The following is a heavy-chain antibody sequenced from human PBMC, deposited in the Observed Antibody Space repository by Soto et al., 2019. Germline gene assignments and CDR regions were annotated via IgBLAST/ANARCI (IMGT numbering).Heavy chain of an antibody. Sequence: EVQLVESGGVVVQPGGSLRLSCAASGFTFDDYTMHWVRQAPGKGLEWVSLISWDGGSTYYADSVKGRFTISRDNSKNSLYLQMNSLRTEDTALYYCAKDIENGGAVLAATGPFDYWGQGTLVTVSS. V-gene: IGHV3-43*01. CDR3: AKDIENGGAVLAATGPFDY. CDR2: ISWDGGST. J-gene: IGHJ4*02. CDR1: GFTFDDYT. D-gene: IGHD2-15*01.